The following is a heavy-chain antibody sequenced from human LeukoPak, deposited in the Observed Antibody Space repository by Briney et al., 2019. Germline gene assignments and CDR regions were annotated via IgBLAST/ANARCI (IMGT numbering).Heavy chain of an antibody. CDR1: GGSISSYY. CDR2: IYYSGST. J-gene: IGHJ4*02. V-gene: IGHV4-59*01. Sequence: SETLSLTCTVSGGSISSYYWSWIRQPPGKGLEWIGYIYYSGSTNHNPSLKSRVTISVDTSKNQFSLKLSSVTAADTAVYYCARDNDYGDYEDWGQGTLVTVSS. CDR3: ARDNDYGDYED. D-gene: IGHD4-17*01.